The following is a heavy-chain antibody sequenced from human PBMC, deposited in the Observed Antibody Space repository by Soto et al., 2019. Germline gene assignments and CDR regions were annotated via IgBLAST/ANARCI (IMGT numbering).Heavy chain of an antibody. CDR3: ARGDSSALRDTAMVTGYFDY. CDR1: GYTFTSYG. V-gene: IGHV1-18*01. CDR2: ISAYNGNT. J-gene: IGHJ4*02. Sequence: ASVKVSCKASGYTFTSYGISWVRQAPGQGLEWMGWISAYNGNTNYAQKLQGRVTMTTDTSTSTAYMELRSLRSDDTAVYYCARGDSSALRDTAMVTGYFDYWGQGTLVTVSS. D-gene: IGHD5-18*01.